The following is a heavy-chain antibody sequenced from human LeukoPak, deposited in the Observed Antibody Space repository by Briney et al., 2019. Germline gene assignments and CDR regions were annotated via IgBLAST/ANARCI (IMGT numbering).Heavy chain of an antibody. CDR1: GGTFSSYA. D-gene: IGHD3-22*01. CDR3: ASSLSGGYSYFDY. V-gene: IGHV1-69*04. J-gene: IGHJ4*02. CDR2: IIPILGIA. Sequence: SVKVSCKASGGTFSSYAISWVRQAPGQGLEWMGRIIPILGIANYAQKFQGRVTITADKSASTAYMELSSLRSEDTAVYYCASSLSGGYSYFDYWGQGTLVTVSS.